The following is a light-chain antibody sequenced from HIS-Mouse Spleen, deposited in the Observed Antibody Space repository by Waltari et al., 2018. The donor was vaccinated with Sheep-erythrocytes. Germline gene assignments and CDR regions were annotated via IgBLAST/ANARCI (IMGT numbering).Light chain of an antibody. CDR3: CSYAGSSTLV. V-gene: IGLV2-23*01. Sequence: QSALTQPASVSGSPGQSITISCTGTSSDVGSYNIVSWYQQHPGKAPKLMIYEGSKRPPGVSNRFSGSKSGNTASLTISGLQAEDEADYYCCSYAGSSTLVFGGGTKLTVL. CDR1: SSDVGSYNI. J-gene: IGLJ2*01. CDR2: EGS.